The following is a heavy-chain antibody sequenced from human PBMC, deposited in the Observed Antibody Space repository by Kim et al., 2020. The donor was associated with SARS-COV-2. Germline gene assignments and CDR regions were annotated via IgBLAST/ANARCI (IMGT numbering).Heavy chain of an antibody. CDR3: ARIQTGDP. J-gene: IGHJ5*02. Sequence: SETLSLTCTVSGGSISSSSYYWGWIRQPPGKGLEWIGSIYYSGSTYYNPSLKSRVTISVDTSKNQFSLKLSSVTAADTAVYHCARIQTGDPWGQGTLVTVSS. V-gene: IGHV4-39*01. CDR1: GGSISSSSYY. D-gene: IGHD1-1*01. CDR2: IYYSGST.